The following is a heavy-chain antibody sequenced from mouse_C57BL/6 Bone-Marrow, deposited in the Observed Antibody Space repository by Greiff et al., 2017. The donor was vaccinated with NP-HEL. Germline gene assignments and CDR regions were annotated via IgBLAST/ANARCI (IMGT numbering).Heavy chain of an antibody. J-gene: IGHJ4*01. CDR1: GFTFSDYS. Sequence: EVQRVESEGGLVQPGSSMKLSCTASGFTFSDYSMAWVRQVPEKGLEWVANINYDGSSTYYLDSLKSRFIISRDNAKNILYLQMSSLKSEDTATYYCAREGGLRRRTYAMDYWGRGTSVTVSS. CDR3: AREGGLRRRTYAMDY. D-gene: IGHD2-4*01. V-gene: IGHV5-16*01. CDR2: INYDGSST.